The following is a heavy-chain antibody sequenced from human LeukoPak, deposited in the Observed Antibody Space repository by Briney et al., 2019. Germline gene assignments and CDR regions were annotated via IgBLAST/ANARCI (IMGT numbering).Heavy chain of an antibody. CDR2: INHSGST. J-gene: IGHJ6*03. D-gene: IGHD2-2*01. CDR1: GGSFSGYY. CDR3: ARESPQGYCSSTSCRIYYYYMDV. V-gene: IGHV4-34*01. Sequence: PSETLSLTCAVYGGSFSGYYWSWIRQPPGKGLEWIGEINHSGSTNYNPSLKSRVTISVDTSKNQFSLKLSSVTAADTAVYYRARESPQGYCSSTSCRIYYYYMDVWGKGTTVTVSS.